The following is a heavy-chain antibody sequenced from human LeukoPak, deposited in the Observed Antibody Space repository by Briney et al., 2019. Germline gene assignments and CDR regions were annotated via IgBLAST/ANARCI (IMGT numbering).Heavy chain of an antibody. CDR3: ARDPEGVTPLDY. V-gene: IGHV1-2*06. D-gene: IGHD3-10*01. Sequence: VASVKVSCKASGYTFTGYYMHWVRQAPGQGLEWMGRINPNSGGTNYAQKFQGRVTMTTDTSTSTAYMELRSLTSDDTAMYYCARDPEGVTPLDYWGQGTLVTVSS. CDR2: INPNSGGT. CDR1: GYTFTGYY. J-gene: IGHJ4*02.